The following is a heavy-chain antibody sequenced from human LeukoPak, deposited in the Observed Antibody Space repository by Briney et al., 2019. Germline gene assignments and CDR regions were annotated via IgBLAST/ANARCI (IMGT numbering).Heavy chain of an antibody. V-gene: IGHV4-38-2*02. D-gene: IGHD3-22*01. Sequence: SETLSLTCTVSGYSISSGYYWGWIRQPPGKGLEWIGSIYHSGSTYYNPSLKSRVTVSVDTSKNQFSLNLSSVTAADTAVYYCARVITSGYYFFDSWGQGTLVTVSP. CDR1: GYSISSGYY. J-gene: IGHJ4*02. CDR2: IYHSGST. CDR3: ARVITSGYYFFDS.